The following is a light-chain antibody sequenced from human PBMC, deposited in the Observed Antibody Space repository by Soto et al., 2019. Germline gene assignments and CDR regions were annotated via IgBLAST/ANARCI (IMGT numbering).Light chain of an antibody. CDR2: AAS. CDR1: QGISSY. CDR3: QQVNSYPT. V-gene: IGKV1-9*01. J-gene: IGKJ5*01. Sequence: DIQLTQSPAFLSASVGDGVTFTCRASQGISSYLAWYQQKPGKAPKLLIYAASTLHSGVPSRFSGSGYGTEFTLTISSLQPEDFATYYCQQVNSYPTFGQGTRLEIK.